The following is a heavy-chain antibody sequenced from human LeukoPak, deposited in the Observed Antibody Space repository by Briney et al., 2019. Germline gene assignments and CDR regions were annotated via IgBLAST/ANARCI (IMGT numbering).Heavy chain of an antibody. CDR2: ISSSSSTI. CDR3: VTSYYDFWSGYYMMAY. CDR1: GFTFSSYS. Sequence: GGSLRLSCAASGFTFSSYSMNWVRQAPGKGLEWVSYISSSSSTIYYADSVKGRFTISRDNAKNSLYLQMNSLRDEDTAVYYCVTSYYDFWSGYYMMAYWGQGTLVTVSS. D-gene: IGHD3-3*01. V-gene: IGHV3-48*02. J-gene: IGHJ4*02.